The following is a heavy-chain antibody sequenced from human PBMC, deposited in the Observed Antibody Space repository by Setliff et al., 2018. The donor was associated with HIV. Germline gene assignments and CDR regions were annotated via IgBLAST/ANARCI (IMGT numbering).Heavy chain of an antibody. Sequence: SETLSLTCTVSGDSISSYYWSWIRQPAGKGLEWIGRIYTSGSTNYNPSLKSRVTMSVDTSKNQFSLKLSSVTAADTAVFYRARDRTGGTFDIWGQGTIVTVSS. CDR1: GDSISSYY. D-gene: IGHD3-16*01. J-gene: IGHJ3*02. V-gene: IGHV4-4*07. CDR2: IYTSGST. CDR3: ARDRTGGTFDI.